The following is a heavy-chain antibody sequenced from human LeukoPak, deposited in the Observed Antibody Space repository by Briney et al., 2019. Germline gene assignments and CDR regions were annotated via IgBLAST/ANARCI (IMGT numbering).Heavy chain of an antibody. CDR2: ISYDGSNK. Sequence: PGGSLRLSCAASGFTFSSYGMHWVRQAPGKGLEWVAVISYDGSNKYYADSVKGRFTISRDNSKNTLYLQMNSLRAEDTAVYYCAKDTLRLDPWGQGTLVTVSS. V-gene: IGHV3-30*18. CDR1: GFTFSSYG. J-gene: IGHJ5*02. CDR3: AKDTLRLDP.